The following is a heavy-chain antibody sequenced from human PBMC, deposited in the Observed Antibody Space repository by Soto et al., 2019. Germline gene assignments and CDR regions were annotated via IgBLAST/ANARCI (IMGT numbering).Heavy chain of an antibody. Sequence: QVQLQESGPGLVKPSQTLSLTCTVSGGSICSGAYYWSWLRQHPGKGLGWIGYIYYSGSTYYNPSLKSRVTIAVDTSKNPFSLKLSSVTAADTAVYDCAISDSSGPRGFQHWGQGTLVTVSS. CDR2: IYYSGST. CDR1: GGSICSGAYY. D-gene: IGHD3-22*01. CDR3: AISDSSGPRGFQH. J-gene: IGHJ1*01. V-gene: IGHV4-31*03.